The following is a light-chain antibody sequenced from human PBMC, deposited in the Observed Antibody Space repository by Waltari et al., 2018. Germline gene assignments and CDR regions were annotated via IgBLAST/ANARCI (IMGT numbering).Light chain of an antibody. CDR1: QSVDTR. V-gene: IGKV6-21*01. CDR3: HQSSSLPYT. J-gene: IGKJ2*01. Sequence: EIVLIQSPDFQSVTAKEKVTITCRASQSVDTRLHWYQQNPDQSPKLLITSTYQSSSGVPLRFSGSGAGTDFTLTIEGLEAEDAATYDCHQSSSLPYTFGQGTKLEIK. CDR2: STY.